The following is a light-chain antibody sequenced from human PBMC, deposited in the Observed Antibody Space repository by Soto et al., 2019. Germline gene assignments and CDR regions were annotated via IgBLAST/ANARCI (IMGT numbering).Light chain of an antibody. CDR3: QQYKNWPRT. J-gene: IGKJ1*01. CDR1: QSVSSN. V-gene: IGKV3-15*01. Sequence: EIVMTQSPVTLSVSPGERATLSCRASQSVSSNLVWYQQKPGQAPRLLIYGASTRATGIPARFSGSGSGTEFILTISSLQSEDFAVYYCQQYKNWPRTFGQGTKVEIK. CDR2: GAS.